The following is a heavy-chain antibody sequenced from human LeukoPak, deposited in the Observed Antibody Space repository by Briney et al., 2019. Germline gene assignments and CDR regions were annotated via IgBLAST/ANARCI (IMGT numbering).Heavy chain of an antibody. J-gene: IGHJ4*02. CDR2: IIPIFGTA. CDR3: AIGDGSGSYRH. V-gene: IGHV1-8*02. D-gene: IGHD3-10*01. CDR1: GYTFTSYG. Sequence: ASVKVSCKASGYTFTSYGISWVRQAPGQGLEWMGGIIPIFGTANYAQKFQGRVTMTRNTSISTAYMELSSLRSEDTAVYCCAIGDGSGSYRHWGQGTLVTVSS.